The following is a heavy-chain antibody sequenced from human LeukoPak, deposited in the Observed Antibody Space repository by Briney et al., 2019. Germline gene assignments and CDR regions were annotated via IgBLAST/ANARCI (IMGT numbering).Heavy chain of an antibody. J-gene: IGHJ4*02. CDR3: AREPGD. V-gene: IGHV4-34*01. CDR1: GGSFSGYY. D-gene: IGHD1-14*01. CDR2: INHSGST. Sequence: SETLSLTCAVYGGSFSGYYWSWIRQPPGKGLGWIGEINHSGSTNYNPSLKSRVTISVDTSKNQFSLKLSSVTAADTAVYYCAREPGDWGQGTLVTVSS.